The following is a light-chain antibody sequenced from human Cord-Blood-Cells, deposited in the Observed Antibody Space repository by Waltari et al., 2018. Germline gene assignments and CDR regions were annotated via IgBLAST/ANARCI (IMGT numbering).Light chain of an antibody. CDR3: QQSYSTPQT. V-gene: IGKV1-39*01. CDR1: EGISSY. J-gene: IGKJ1*01. Sequence: EIQMTQSPSSLSDSVGDRVTITCRASEGISSYLNWYQQKPGKAPKLLIYDASSLQSGVPSRFSGSGSGTDFTLTISSLQPEDFATYYCQQSYSTPQTFGQGTKVEIK. CDR2: DAS.